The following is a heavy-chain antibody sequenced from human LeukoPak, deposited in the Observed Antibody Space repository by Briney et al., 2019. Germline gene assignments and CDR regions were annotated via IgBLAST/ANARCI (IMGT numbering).Heavy chain of an antibody. Sequence: GGSLRLSCAASGFTFSSYGMHWVRQAPGKGLEWVSGITTSGSTYYADSAKGRFTISRENSNNTLYLHMDSLRAEDTAVYYCAKAPVWNYYYGLDVWGQGTTVTVSS. D-gene: IGHD2-21*01. V-gene: IGHV3-NL1*01. CDR3: AKAPVWNYYYGLDV. CDR2: ITTSGST. J-gene: IGHJ6*02. CDR1: GFTFSSYG.